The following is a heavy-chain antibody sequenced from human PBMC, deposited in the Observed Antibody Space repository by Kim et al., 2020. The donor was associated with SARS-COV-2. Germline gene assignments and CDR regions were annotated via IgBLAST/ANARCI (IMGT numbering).Heavy chain of an antibody. CDR1: GGTFSSYA. V-gene: IGHV1-69*13. D-gene: IGHD5-18*01. Sequence: SVKVSCKASGGTFSSYAISWVRQAPGQGLEWMGGIIPIFGTANYAQKFQGRVTSTADESTSTAYMELSSLRSEDTAVYYCAHTARLISGWFDPWGQGTLVTVSS. CDR2: IIPIFGTA. J-gene: IGHJ5*02. CDR3: AHTARLISGWFDP.